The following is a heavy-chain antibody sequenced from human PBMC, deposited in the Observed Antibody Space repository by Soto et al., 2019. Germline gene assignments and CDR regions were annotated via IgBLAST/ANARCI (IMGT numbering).Heavy chain of an antibody. CDR2: INAGNGNT. Sequence: GASVKVSCKASGYTFTSYAMHWVRQAPGQRLEWMGWINAGNGNTKYSQKFQGRVTITRDTSASTAYMELSSLRSEDTAVYYCARTGIAVEVYYGMDVWGQGTTVTVSS. V-gene: IGHV1-3*01. CDR1: GYTFTSYA. J-gene: IGHJ6*02. CDR3: ARTGIAVEVYYGMDV. D-gene: IGHD6-19*01.